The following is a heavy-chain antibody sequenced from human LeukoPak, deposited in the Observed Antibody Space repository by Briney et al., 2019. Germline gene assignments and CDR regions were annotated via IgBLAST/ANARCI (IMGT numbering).Heavy chain of an antibody. V-gene: IGHV3-23*01. D-gene: IGHD3-22*01. Sequence: GGSLRLSCAVSGITLSNYGMSWVHQAPGKGLEWVAGISDRGSRTNYADSVKGRFTISTDNPKNTLYLQMNSLRAEDTAVYFCAKRGVVIRVILVGFHKEAYYFDSWGQGALVTVSS. CDR1: GITLSNYG. CDR2: ISDRGSRT. CDR3: AKRGVVIRVILVGFHKEAYYFDS. J-gene: IGHJ4*02.